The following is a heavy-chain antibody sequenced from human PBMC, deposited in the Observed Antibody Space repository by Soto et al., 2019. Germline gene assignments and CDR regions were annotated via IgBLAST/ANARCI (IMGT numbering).Heavy chain of an antibody. D-gene: IGHD2-15*01. CDR2: ISYDGSDR. V-gene: IGHV3-30*03. J-gene: IGHJ4*02. CDR1: GFILIDYG. Sequence: SLRVSCEDPGFILIDYGFHWVREAPGKGLEWVAMISYDGSDRYYRDSVQGRFTISRDDSKNTVFLQMNSLRTEDTAMYYCARSTYCNGGSCYPQYWGPGTLVTVSS. CDR3: ARSTYCNGGSCYPQY.